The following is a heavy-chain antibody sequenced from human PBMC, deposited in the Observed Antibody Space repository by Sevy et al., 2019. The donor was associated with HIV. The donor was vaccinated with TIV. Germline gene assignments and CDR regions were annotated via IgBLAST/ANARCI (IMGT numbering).Heavy chain of an antibody. V-gene: IGHV3-48*01. Sequence: GGSLRLSCAASGFTFSSFSMNWVRQAPGKGPEWISYISTRSSAIYYADSVKGRFTISRDNSKNSLYLQMNSLRADDTAVYYCARESASGTPGGVYYYYYNMDVWGQGTTVTVSS. CDR2: ISTRSSAI. D-gene: IGHD6-13*01. J-gene: IGHJ6*02. CDR3: ARESASGTPGGVYYYYYNMDV. CDR1: GFTFSSFS.